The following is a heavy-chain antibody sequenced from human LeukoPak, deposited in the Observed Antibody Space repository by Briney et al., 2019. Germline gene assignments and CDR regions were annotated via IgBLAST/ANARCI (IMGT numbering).Heavy chain of an antibody. V-gene: IGHV1-8*01. CDR3: ARGMEVTTYDY. CDR2: MNPNSGNT. Sequence: ASVKVSCKASGYTFTSYAISWVRQATGQGLEWMGWMNPNSGNTGYAQKFQGRVTMTRNTSISTAYMELSSLRSEDTAVYYCARGMEVTTYDYWGQGTLVTVSS. CDR1: GYTFTSYA. J-gene: IGHJ4*02. D-gene: IGHD4-17*01.